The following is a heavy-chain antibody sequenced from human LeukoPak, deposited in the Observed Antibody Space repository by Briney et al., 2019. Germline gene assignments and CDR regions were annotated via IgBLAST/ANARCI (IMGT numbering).Heavy chain of an antibody. V-gene: IGHV3-48*01. CDR1: GFNFHSFP. CDR2: ISSGGSTI. J-gene: IGHJ4*02. CDR3: ATTTRSSWSPFDY. D-gene: IGHD6-13*01. Sequence: PGGSLRLSCVVSGFNFHSFPMNWVRQAPGKGLEWVSCISSGGSTIYYRDSVKGRFTISRDNGKSSLYLQMNSLRVEDTAVYYCATTTRSSWSPFDYWGQGTLVSVSS.